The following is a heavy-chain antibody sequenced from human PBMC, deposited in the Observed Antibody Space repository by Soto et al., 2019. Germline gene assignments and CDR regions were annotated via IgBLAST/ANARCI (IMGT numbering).Heavy chain of an antibody. CDR3: AKDYGLWSTNPYDY. J-gene: IGHJ4*02. V-gene: IGHV3-23*01. Sequence: PGGSLRLSCAASGFTFSSYAMSWVRQAPGKGLEWVSAISGSGGSTYYADSVKGRFTISRDNSKNTLYLQMNSLRAEDTAVYYCAKDYGLWSTNPYDYWGQGTLVTVYS. CDR1: GFTFSSYA. D-gene: IGHD5-18*01. CDR2: ISGSGGST.